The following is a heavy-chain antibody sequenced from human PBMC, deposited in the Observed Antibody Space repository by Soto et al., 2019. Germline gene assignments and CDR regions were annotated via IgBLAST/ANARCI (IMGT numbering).Heavy chain of an antibody. CDR3: ARVADYYDSSGYYYRTDNWFDP. J-gene: IGHJ5*02. D-gene: IGHD3-22*01. V-gene: IGHV4-4*02. Sequence: PSETLSLTCAVSGGSISSSNWWSWVRQPPGKGLEWIGEIYHSGSTNYNPSLKSRVTISVDKSKNQFSLKLSSVTAADTAVYYCARVADYYDSSGYYYRTDNWFDPWGQGTLVTVSS. CDR2: IYHSGST. CDR1: GGSISSSNW.